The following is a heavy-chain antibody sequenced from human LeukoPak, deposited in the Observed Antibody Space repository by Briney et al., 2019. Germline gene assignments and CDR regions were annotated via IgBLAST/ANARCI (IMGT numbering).Heavy chain of an antibody. CDR3: ARGVPYVGFDY. Sequence: SETLTLTCTVSGGSTSSYYWSWIRQPPGKGLEWIGYIYYSGSTNYNPSLKSRVTISVDTSKNQFSLKLSSVTAADTAVYYCARGVPYVGFDYWGQGTLVTVSS. CDR2: IYYSGST. V-gene: IGHV4-59*01. D-gene: IGHD1-1*01. CDR1: GGSTSSYY. J-gene: IGHJ4*02.